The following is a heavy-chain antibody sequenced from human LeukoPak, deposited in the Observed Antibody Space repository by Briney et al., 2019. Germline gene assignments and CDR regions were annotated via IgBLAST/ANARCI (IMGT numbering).Heavy chain of an antibody. V-gene: IGHV3-11*01. CDR1: GFTFSDYY. J-gene: IGHJ4*02. Sequence: GGSLRLSCAASGFTFSDYYMSWIPQAPGKGLEWVSYISSSGSTIYYADSVKGRFTISRDNAKNSLYLQMNSLRAEDTAVYYCARGRVDTAMVHFDYWGQETLVTVSS. CDR2: ISSSGSTI. CDR3: ARGRVDTAMVHFDY. D-gene: IGHD5-18*01.